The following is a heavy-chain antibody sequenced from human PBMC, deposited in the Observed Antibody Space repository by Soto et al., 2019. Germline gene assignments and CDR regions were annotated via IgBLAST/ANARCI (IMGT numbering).Heavy chain of an antibody. D-gene: IGHD3-9*01. V-gene: IGHV4-39*01. Sequence: PSETLSLTCTVSGGSISGSSYYWGWIRQPPGKGLEWIGSIYYSGSTYYNPSLKSRVTISVDTSKNQFSLKLSSVTAADTAVYYCARLRPDYDILTGYYLPPYYFDYWGQGTLVTVSS. CDR2: IYYSGST. J-gene: IGHJ4*02. CDR3: ARLRPDYDILTGYYLPPYYFDY. CDR1: GGSISGSSYY.